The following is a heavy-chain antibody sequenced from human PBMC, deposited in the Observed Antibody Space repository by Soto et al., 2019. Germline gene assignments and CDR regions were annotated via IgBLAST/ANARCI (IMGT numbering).Heavy chain of an antibody. CDR2: INYHGAT. D-gene: IGHD2-15*01. Sequence: QLRLQESGPGLVKPAETLSLNCTVSGASISRSPYYWGWIRQPPGKGLEWIGSINYHGATYRDVSLKRRVAMSVDTSNNQVSLTLTSVTAADTAVYYCARHSRGAQWSWGQGTLVTVSS. J-gene: IGHJ5*02. CDR3: ARHSRGAQWS. V-gene: IGHV4-39*01. CDR1: GASISRSPYY.